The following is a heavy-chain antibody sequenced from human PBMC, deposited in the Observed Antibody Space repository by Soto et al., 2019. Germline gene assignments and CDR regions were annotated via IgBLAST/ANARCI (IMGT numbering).Heavy chain of an antibody. CDR3: ARVVSAGTDY. J-gene: IGHJ4*02. CDR1: GATFSSYA. D-gene: IGHD6-13*01. Sequence: GSSVKVSCKASGATFSSYAISWVRQAPGQGLEWMGGIIPIFGTANYAQKFQGRVTSTADESTSTAYMELSSLRSEDTAVYYCARVVSAGTDYWGQGTLVTVSS. CDR2: IIPIFGTA. V-gene: IGHV1-69*13.